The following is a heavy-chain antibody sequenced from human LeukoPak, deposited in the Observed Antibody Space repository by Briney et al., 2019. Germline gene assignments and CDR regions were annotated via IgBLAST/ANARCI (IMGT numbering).Heavy chain of an antibody. Sequence: GGSLRLSRAASGFTFNNYFMSWIRQAPGKGLEWVSYISSSGGTVYYAGSVKGRFTVSRDNAKNSLYLQMNSLRAEDTAVYYCARGLAVAANCFDYWGQGTLVTVSS. V-gene: IGHV3-11*04. D-gene: IGHD6-19*01. CDR1: GFTFNNYF. CDR3: ARGLAVAANCFDY. CDR2: ISSSGGTV. J-gene: IGHJ4*02.